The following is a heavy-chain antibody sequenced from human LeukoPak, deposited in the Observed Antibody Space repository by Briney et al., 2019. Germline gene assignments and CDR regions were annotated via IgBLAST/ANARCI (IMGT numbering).Heavy chain of an antibody. CDR1: GFTFSSYW. CDR3: ARDRERSDYDILTGYSDY. Sequence: PGGSLRLSCAASGFTFSSYWMSWVRQALGKGLEYVSAISSNGGRTYYANSVKGRFTISRDNSKNTLYLQMGSLRAEDMAVYYCARDRERSDYDILTGYSDYWGQGTLVTVSS. J-gene: IGHJ4*02. CDR2: ISSNGGRT. D-gene: IGHD3-9*01. V-gene: IGHV3-64*01.